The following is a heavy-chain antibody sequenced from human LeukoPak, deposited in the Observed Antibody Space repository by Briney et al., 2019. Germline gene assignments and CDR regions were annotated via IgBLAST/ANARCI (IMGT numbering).Heavy chain of an antibody. V-gene: IGHV4-38-2*02. CDR2: IYHSGST. CDR1: GYSISSGYY. D-gene: IGHD2-2*01. CDR3: ARALNIVVVPAAIPNWFDP. J-gene: IGHJ5*02. Sequence: SETLSLTCTVSGYSISSGYYWGWIRQPPGKGLDWIGSIYHSGSTYYNPSLKSRVTISVDTSKNQFSLKLSSVTAADTAVYYCARALNIVVVPAAIPNWFDPWGQGTLVTVSS.